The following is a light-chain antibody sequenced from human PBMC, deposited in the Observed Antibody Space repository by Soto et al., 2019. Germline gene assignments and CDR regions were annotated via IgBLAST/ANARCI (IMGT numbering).Light chain of an antibody. V-gene: IGKV3-20*01. CDR2: GAS. Sequence: EIVLTQSPGTLSLSPRERATLSCRASQRVSSRNLAWYQQKPGQPPWLLIYGASSRATGIPDRFSGSGSVTDFTLTINRLEPEDFAVYYCQQYSDLPYTFGQGTKLEV. J-gene: IGKJ2*01. CDR3: QQYSDLPYT. CDR1: QRVSSRN.